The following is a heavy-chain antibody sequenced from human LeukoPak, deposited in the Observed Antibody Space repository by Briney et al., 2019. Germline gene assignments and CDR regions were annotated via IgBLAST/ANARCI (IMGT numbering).Heavy chain of an antibody. CDR2: ISGSGGST. CDR1: GFTFSSYW. V-gene: IGHV3-23*01. J-gene: IGHJ4*02. CDR3: AKDQGMVRGVLDY. Sequence: SGGSLRLSCAASGFTFSSYWMHWVRQAPGKGLEWVSAISGSGGSTYYADSVKGRFTISRDNSKNTLYLQMNSLRAEDTAVYYCAKDQGMVRGVLDYWGQGTLVTVSS. D-gene: IGHD3-10*01.